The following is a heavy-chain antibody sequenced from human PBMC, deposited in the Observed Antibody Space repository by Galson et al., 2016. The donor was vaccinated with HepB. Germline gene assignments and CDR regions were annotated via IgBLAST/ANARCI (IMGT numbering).Heavy chain of an antibody. J-gene: IGHJ4*02. CDR1: GFTFRSYS. CDR3: ARDRCSSAGCLKYYSNWGGGG. V-gene: IGHV3-48*02. Sequence: SLRLSCAASGFTFRSYSMNWVRQAPGKGLEWISHISSSSTTIYYADSVTGRFTVSRDNDKNSLFLQMISLRDEDTAVYYCARDRCSSAGCLKYYSNWGGGGWGQGTLVTVSS. D-gene: IGHD2-2*01. CDR2: ISSSSTTI.